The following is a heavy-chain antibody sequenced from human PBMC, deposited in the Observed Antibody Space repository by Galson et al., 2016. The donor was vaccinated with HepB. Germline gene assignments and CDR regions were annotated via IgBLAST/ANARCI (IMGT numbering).Heavy chain of an antibody. CDR3: AKDRWTGQLLPHGFDY. D-gene: IGHD6-6*01. CDR2: DSMDGRRK. Sequence: SLRLSCAASGFTFNRRGMHWVRQAPGKGLEWVAADSMDGRRKFYADSVKGRFTISRDNSKNTLFLQMNSLRAEDTALYYCAKDRWTGQLLPHGFDYWGQGTLVTVSS. J-gene: IGHJ4*02. V-gene: IGHV3-30*18. CDR1: GFTFNRRG.